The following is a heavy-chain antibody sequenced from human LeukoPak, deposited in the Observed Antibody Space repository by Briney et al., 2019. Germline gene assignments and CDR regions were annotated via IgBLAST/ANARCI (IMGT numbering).Heavy chain of an antibody. J-gene: IGHJ6*02. CDR3: ARGKQQLDYFSYYGLDV. D-gene: IGHD6-13*01. V-gene: IGHV3-30-3*01. Sequence: GGSLRLSCAASGFTFSSYAMSWVRQAPGKGLEWVAVISRDGDNEYHADSVRGRFTISRDNSKNTLYLQMNSLRPEDTSVYHCARGKQQLDYFSYYGLDVWGQGTTVTVSS. CDR1: GFTFSSYA. CDR2: ISRDGDNE.